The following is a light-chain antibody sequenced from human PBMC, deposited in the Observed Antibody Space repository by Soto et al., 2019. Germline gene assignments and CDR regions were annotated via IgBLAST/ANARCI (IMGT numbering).Light chain of an antibody. Sequence: EILMTQSPATLSVSPGEGATLSCRASQSVNSNYLAWYQQKPGQAPRLLIYGISKRATDIPDRFSGSGSGTEFTLTISSLKPEDFETYYCQQHGQWPITFGQGTRLEIK. J-gene: IGKJ5*01. CDR3: QQHGQWPIT. CDR2: GIS. V-gene: IGKV3D-15*01. CDR1: QSVNSN.